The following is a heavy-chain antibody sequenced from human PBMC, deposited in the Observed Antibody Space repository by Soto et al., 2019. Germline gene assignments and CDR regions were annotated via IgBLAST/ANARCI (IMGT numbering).Heavy chain of an antibody. V-gene: IGHV4-31*03. CDR2: ISYSGST. J-gene: IGHJ4*02. Sequence: QVQLQESGPGLVMPSQTLSLTCTVSGGSISSGGYYWNWIRQHPGRGLEWIGYISYSGSTHYNPSLKSRVTMSVASSRNQFSLKLTSVTAADTAVYYCARAPYSSGWSDSWGQGTLVTVSS. CDR3: ARAPYSSGWSDS. D-gene: IGHD6-19*01. CDR1: GGSISSGGYY.